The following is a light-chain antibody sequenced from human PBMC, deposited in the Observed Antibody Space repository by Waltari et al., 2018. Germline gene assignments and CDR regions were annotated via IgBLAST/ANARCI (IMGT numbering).Light chain of an antibody. J-gene: IGKJ1*01. Sequence: EIVLTQSPATLSLSPGERATLSCRASQSVSRALAWYQQHPGQAPSLLIYGASNRATGIPDRFSGSGSGTDFSLIISRLEPEDFAVYYCQHYVRLPVTFGQGTKVEIK. CDR3: QHYVRLPVT. CDR2: GAS. CDR1: QSVSRA. V-gene: IGKV3-20*01.